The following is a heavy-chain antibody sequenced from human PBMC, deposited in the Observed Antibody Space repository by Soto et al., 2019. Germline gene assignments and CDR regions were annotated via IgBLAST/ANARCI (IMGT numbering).Heavy chain of an antibody. V-gene: IGHV4-30-2*01. Sequence: TPSLTRAVFGCSIHSGGFSWGWVRQPTGKGLEWIGYIYHSGSTYYNPSLKSRVTISVDRSKNQFSLKLSSVTAADTAVYYCARLGVTSVGRGDYDYWGQGTLVTVSS. CDR1: GCSIHSGGFS. CDR2: IYHSGST. J-gene: IGHJ4*02. CDR3: ARLGVTSVGRGDYDY. D-gene: IGHD4-17*01.